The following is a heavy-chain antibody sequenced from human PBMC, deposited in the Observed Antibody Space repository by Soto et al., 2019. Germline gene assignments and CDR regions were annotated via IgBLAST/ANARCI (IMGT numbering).Heavy chain of an antibody. CDR2: ISSGGDK. Sequence: GGSLRLSCAASGFNFRGYAMTWVRQTPGKGLEWVSVISSGGDKYYADSVKGRFTISRDNSKNTLYLQMNSLRAEDTAVDYCAKRAPEYCSGASCYAGFDPWGQGTLVTVSS. CDR3: AKRAPEYCSGASCYAGFDP. CDR1: GFNFRGYA. V-gene: IGHV3-23*01. D-gene: IGHD2-15*01. J-gene: IGHJ5*02.